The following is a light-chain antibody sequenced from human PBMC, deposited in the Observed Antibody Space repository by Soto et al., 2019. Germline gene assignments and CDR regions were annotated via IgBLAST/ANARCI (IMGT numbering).Light chain of an antibody. J-gene: IGKJ1*01. CDR3: QHYNSYSEA. CDR1: QSISSW. CDR2: KAS. V-gene: IGKV1-5*03. Sequence: DIQMTQSPSTLSASVGDTVTVTCRASQSISSWLAWYQQKPGKAPKLLIYKASTLKSGVPSRFSGSGSGTEFTLTISSLQPDDFATYYCQHYNSYSEAFGRGTKVDI.